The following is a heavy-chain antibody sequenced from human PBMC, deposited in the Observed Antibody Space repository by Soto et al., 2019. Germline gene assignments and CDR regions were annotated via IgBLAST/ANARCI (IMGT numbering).Heavy chain of an antibody. Sequence: QVQLVQSGAEVKKPGSSVKVSCKASGGTFSSYAISWVRQAPGQGLEWMGGIIPIFGTANDAQKFQGRVTITADESTSTAYMELGSLRSEAAAVYYCARPIPAANLLDACDIWGRGTMVTVSS. D-gene: IGHD2-2*01. CDR1: GGTFSSYA. V-gene: IGHV1-69*12. J-gene: IGHJ3*02. CDR3: ARPIPAANLLDACDI. CDR2: IIPIFGTA.